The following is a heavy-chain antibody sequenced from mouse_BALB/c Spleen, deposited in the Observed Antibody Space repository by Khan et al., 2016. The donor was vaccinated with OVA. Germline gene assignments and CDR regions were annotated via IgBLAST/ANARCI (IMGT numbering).Heavy chain of an antibody. D-gene: IGHD2-12*01. Sequence: QVQLKELGPGLVRPSQTLSITCTVSGFSLITYGVHWIRQSPGKGLEWMGVIRSGGNTDYNAAFISSLSITKDNSNSQAFFIMNSLQADDTAMTYCTRNAYVDDFTYWGQGTLVTVSA. J-gene: IGHJ3*01. CDR2: IRSGGNT. CDR1: GFSLITYG. CDR3: TRNAYVDDFTY. V-gene: IGHV2-4-1*01.